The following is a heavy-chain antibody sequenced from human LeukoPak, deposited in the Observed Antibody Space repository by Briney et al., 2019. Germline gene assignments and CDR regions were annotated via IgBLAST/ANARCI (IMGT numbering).Heavy chain of an antibody. V-gene: IGHV4-34*01. Sequence: SETLSLTCALSGGSITDYYYNWVRQPPGKGLEWIGEINHSGSTTYNPSLKSRVIIAVDTSKNQFSLKLTSVTAADTAVYYCARHRTIYYDSSGYWVWGQGTLVTVSS. J-gene: IGHJ4*02. D-gene: IGHD3-22*01. CDR2: INHSGST. CDR1: GGSITDYY. CDR3: ARHRTIYYDSSGYWV.